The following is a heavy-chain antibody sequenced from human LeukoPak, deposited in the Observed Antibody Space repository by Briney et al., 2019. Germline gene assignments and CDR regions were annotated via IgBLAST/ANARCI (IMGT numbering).Heavy chain of an antibody. J-gene: IGHJ4*01. CDR1: GFTVSDIY. CDR3: TKDRSYGRSYFDY. CDR2: IYASGTT. D-gene: IGHD5-18*01. Sequence: GGSLRLSCAVSGFTVSDIYMSWVRQAPGKGLEWVSVIYASGTTYYADSVKGRFTISRDSPNNTLFLQMNSLRIEDTAVYYCTKDRSYGRSYFDYWGHGTLVTVAS. V-gene: IGHV3-66*03.